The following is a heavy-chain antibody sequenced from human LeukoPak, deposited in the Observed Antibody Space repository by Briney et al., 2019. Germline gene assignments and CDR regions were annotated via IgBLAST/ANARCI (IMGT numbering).Heavy chain of an antibody. CDR1: TSR. CDR3: AKVVAKPPYYDILTGWSGAEYFQH. Sequence: GASVKVSCKATSRISWVRQAPGQGLEWMGWIGTYGGDTYYAQKLQGRITVTTDTSTSTVYMELRNLRSDDTAVYYCAKVVAKPPYYDILTGWSGAEYFQHWGQGTLVTVSS. D-gene: IGHD3-9*01. CDR2: IGTYGGDT. J-gene: IGHJ1*01. V-gene: IGHV1-18*01.